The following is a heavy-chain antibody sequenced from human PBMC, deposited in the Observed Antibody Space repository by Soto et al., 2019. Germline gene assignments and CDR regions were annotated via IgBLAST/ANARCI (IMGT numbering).Heavy chain of an antibody. CDR2: MNPNSGNT. J-gene: IGHJ2*01. CDR3: ARVLSGSYVPKYWYFDL. V-gene: IGHV1-8*01. CDR1: GYTFTSYD. Sequence: QVQLVQSGAEVKKPGASVKVSCKASGYTFTSYDINWVRQATGQGLEWMGWMNPNSGNTGYAQKFQGRVTMTRNTSISTAYMELSSLRSEDTAVYYCARVLSGSYVPKYWYFDLWGRGTLVTVSS. D-gene: IGHD1-26*01.